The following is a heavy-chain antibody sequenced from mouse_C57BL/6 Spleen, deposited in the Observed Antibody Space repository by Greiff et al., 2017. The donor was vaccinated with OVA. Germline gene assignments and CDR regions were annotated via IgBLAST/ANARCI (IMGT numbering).Heavy chain of an antibody. V-gene: IGHV1-80*01. CDR2: MYPGDGDT. D-gene: IGHD3-2*02. CDR1: GYAFSSYW. Sequence: QVQLQQSGAELVKPGASVTISCKASGYAFSSYWMNWVKQRPGKGLEWIGQMYPGDGDTNYNGKFKGKATLTADKSSSTAYMQLSSLTSEDSAVYFCARRDSSGYADYWGQGTTLTVSS. CDR3: ARRDSSGYADY. J-gene: IGHJ2*01.